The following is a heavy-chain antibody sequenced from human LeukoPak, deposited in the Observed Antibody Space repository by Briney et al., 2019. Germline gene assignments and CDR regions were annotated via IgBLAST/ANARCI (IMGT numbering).Heavy chain of an antibody. J-gene: IGHJ6*02. D-gene: IGHD3-22*01. CDR3: ARVTNYDSSGYYVYYYYYGMDV. CDR2: MNPNSGNT. V-gene: IGHV1-8*01. CDR1: GYTSTSYD. Sequence: ASVKVSCKASGYTSTSYDINWVRQATGQGLEWMGWMNPNSGNTGYAQKFQGRVTMTRNTSISTAYMELSSLRSEDTAVYYCARVTNYDSSGYYVYYYYYGMDVWGQGTTVTVSS.